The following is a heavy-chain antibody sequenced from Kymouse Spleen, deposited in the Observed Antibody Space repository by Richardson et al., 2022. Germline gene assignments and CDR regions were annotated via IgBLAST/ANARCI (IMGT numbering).Heavy chain of an antibody. CDR1: GFTFSSYG. CDR2: IWYDGSNK. D-gene: IGHD4-11,IGHD4-11*01. Sequence: QVQLVESGGGVVQPGRSLRLSCAASGFTFSSYGMHWVRQAPGKGLEWVAVIWYDGSNKYYADSVKGRFTISRDNSKNTLYLQMNSLRAEDTAVYYCARDAVTTNYYYGMDVWGQGTTVTVSS. V-gene: IGHV3-33*01. J-gene: IGHJ6*02. CDR3: ARDAVTTNYYYGMDV.